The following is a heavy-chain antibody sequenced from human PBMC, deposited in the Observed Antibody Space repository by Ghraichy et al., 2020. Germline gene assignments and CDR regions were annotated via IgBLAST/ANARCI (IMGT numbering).Heavy chain of an antibody. Sequence: SVKVSCKASGGTFSSYAISWVRQAPGQGLEWMGGIIPIFGTANYAQKFQGRVTITADESTSTAYMELSSLRSEDTAVYYCARTVGAAAGIGTAFDYWGQGTLVTVSS. CDR3: ARTVGAAAGIGTAFDY. J-gene: IGHJ4*02. CDR1: GGTFSSYA. CDR2: IIPIFGTA. D-gene: IGHD6-13*01. V-gene: IGHV1-69*13.